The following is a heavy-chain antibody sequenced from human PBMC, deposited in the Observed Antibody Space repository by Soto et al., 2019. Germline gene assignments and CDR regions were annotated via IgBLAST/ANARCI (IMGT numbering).Heavy chain of an antibody. CDR1: GYIFTNYW. CDR3: ATSPLRYFDWFDP. V-gene: IGHV5-51*01. D-gene: IGHD3-9*01. Sequence: PGESLKISCKVSGYIFTNYWIWCVLQMPGKGLEWMGIIYPGDSDTRYSPSFQGQVTISADKSISTAYLQWSSLKASDTAIYYCATSPLRYFDWFDPWGQGTLVTVSS. CDR2: IYPGDSDT. J-gene: IGHJ5*02.